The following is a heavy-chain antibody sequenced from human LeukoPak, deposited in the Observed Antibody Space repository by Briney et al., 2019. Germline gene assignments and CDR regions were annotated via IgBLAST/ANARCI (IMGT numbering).Heavy chain of an antibody. V-gene: IGHV3-30*18. CDR2: ISYDGSNK. CDR1: GFTFSSYG. Sequence: GGPLRLSCAASGFTFSSYGMHWVRQAPGKGLEWVAVISYDGSNKYYADSVKGRFTISRDNSKNTLYLQMSSLRAEDTAVYYCAKDQCGGDCAIPYYWGQGTLVTVSS. J-gene: IGHJ4*02. D-gene: IGHD2-21*02. CDR3: AKDQCGGDCAIPYY.